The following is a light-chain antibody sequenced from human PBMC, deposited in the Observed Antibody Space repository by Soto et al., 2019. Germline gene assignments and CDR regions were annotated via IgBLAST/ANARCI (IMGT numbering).Light chain of an antibody. Sequence: DIQMTQSPSSVSASVGDRVTITCRASQSISSWLAWYQQKPGKAPKLLIYDASSLESGVPSRFSGSGSGTEFTLTISSLQPDDFATYSCQKYNTFGLTFGGGTKVDIK. CDR2: DAS. CDR1: QSISSW. J-gene: IGKJ4*01. V-gene: IGKV1-5*01. CDR3: QKYNTFGLT.